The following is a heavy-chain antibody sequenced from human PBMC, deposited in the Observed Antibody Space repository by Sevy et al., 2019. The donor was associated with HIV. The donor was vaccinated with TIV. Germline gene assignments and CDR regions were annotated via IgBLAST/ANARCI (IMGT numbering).Heavy chain of an antibody. CDR2: INPNSGGT. CDR3: ARDGYGYNPQYYYYYYGMDV. D-gene: IGHD2-2*03. CDR1: GYTFTGYY. Sequence: ASVKVSCKASGYTFTGYYMHWVRQAPGQGLEWMGWINPNSGGTNYAQKFQGRVTMTRDTSISTAYMELSRLRSDDTAVYYCARDGYGYNPQYYYYYYGMDVWGQGTTVTVSS. J-gene: IGHJ6*02. V-gene: IGHV1-2*02.